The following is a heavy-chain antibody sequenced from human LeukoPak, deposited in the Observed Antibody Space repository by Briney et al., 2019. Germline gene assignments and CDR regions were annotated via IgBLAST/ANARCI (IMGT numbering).Heavy chain of an antibody. V-gene: IGHV3-7*03. CDR2: IKQDGNEK. D-gene: IGHD3-9*01. Sequence: GGSLRLSCAASGFTFSRYWMSWVRQAPGKRLEWVATIKQDGNEKYYVDSVKGRFTISRDNAKNSLNLQMNGLRAEDTAVYYCAREPTGYFDYWGQGTLVTVSS. J-gene: IGHJ4*02. CDR1: GFTFSRYW. CDR3: AREPTGYFDY.